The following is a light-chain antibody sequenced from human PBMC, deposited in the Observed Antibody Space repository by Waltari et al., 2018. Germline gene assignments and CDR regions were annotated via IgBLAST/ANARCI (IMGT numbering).Light chain of an antibody. Sequence: EIVLTQSPGTLSLSPGESATLSCRTSQSSASYSLAWYQQKPGQAPRLLIYGASSRATGIPDRFSGSGSGTDFTLTISRLEPEDVAVYYCQQDGGSPPLTFGGGTKVEIK. J-gene: IGKJ4*01. CDR3: QQDGGSPPLT. CDR2: GAS. V-gene: IGKV3-20*01. CDR1: QSSASYS.